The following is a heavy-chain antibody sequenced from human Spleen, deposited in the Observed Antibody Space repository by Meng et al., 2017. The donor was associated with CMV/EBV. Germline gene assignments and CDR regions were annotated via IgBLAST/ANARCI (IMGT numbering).Heavy chain of an antibody. V-gene: IGHV5-51*01. CDR3: ARLESRSDFWSGHHLDY. D-gene: IGHD3-3*01. CDR1: YSFSSYW. J-gene: IGHJ4*02. CDR2: IYPGDSDT. Sequence: YSFSSYWIGWVRQMPGKGLEWMGIIYPGDSDTRYSPSFQGQVTISADKSISTAYLQWSSLKASDTAMYYCARLESRSDFWSGHHLDYWGQGTLVTVSS.